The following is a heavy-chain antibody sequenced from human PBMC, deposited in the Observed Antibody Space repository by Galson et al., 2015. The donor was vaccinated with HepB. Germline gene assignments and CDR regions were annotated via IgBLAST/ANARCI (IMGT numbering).Heavy chain of an antibody. Sequence: SLRLSCAASGFTFSSYAMSWVRQAPGKGLEWVSAISGSGGSTYYADSVKGRFTISRDNSKNTLYLQMNILRAEDTAVYYCAKFLVGATYYFDYWGQGTLVTVSS. V-gene: IGHV3-23*01. CDR1: GFTFSSYA. D-gene: IGHD1-26*01. J-gene: IGHJ4*02. CDR3: AKFLVGATYYFDY. CDR2: ISGSGGST.